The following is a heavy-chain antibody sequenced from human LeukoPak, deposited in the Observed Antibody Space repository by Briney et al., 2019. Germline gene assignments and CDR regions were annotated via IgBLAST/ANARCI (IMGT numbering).Heavy chain of an antibody. CDR1: GGSISSYY. V-gene: IGHV4-59*01. Sequence: SETLSLTCTVSGGSISSYYWSWIRQPPGKGLEWIGYIYYNGSTNYNPSLKSRVTISVDTSKNQFSLELSSVTAADTAVYYCARSVGSERDFDYWGHGTLVTVSS. D-gene: IGHD1-26*01. CDR2: IYYNGST. CDR3: ARSVGSERDFDY. J-gene: IGHJ4*01.